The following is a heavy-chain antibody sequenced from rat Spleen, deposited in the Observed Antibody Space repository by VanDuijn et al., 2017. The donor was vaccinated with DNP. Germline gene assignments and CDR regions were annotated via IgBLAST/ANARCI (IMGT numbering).Heavy chain of an antibody. CDR2: IRVVGSKT. D-gene: IGHD1-4*01. J-gene: IGHJ2*01. Sequence: EVQLVESGGGLVQPGRSLKLSCEVSRITFSDHNMAWVRQGPTKGLEWVASIRVVGSKTYYRDSVKGRFSISRDNAKSTLYLQMNSLRSEDTATYYCTTDDGYTFDYWGQGVMVTVSS. V-gene: IGHV5-20*01. CDR1: RITFSDHN. CDR3: TTDDGYTFDY.